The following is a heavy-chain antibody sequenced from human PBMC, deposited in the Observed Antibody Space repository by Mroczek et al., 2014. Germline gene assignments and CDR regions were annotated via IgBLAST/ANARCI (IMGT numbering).Heavy chain of an antibody. D-gene: IGHD4-23*01. CDR3: ARAVDYYYYMDV. J-gene: IGHJ6*03. CDR2: IYYSGST. Sequence: QVQLQQWGPGLVKPSETLSLTCTVSGGSISSYYWSWIRQPPGKGLEWIGYIYYSGSTNYNPSLKSRVTISVDTSKNQFSLKLSSVTAADTAVYYCARAVDYYYYMDVWGKGTTVTVSS. V-gene: IGHV4-59*01. CDR1: GGSISSYY.